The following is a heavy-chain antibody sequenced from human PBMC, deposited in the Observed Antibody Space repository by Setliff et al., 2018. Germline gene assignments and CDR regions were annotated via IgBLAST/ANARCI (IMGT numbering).Heavy chain of an antibody. J-gene: IGHJ4*02. Sequence: GGSLRLSCAASGITFRTYSLNWVRQAPGKGLEWVSFISSDSRTIYYADSVKGRFTISRDNAKNSLYLQMNSLRAEDTAMYYCARGTFSDFWSGDYYDYWGQGTLVTVS. CDR3: ARGTFSDFWSGDYYDY. V-gene: IGHV3-48*01. CDR1: GITFRTYS. D-gene: IGHD3-3*01. CDR2: ISSDSRTI.